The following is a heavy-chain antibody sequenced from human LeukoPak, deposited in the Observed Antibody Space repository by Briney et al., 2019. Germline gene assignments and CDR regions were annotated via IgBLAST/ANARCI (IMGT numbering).Heavy chain of an antibody. V-gene: IGHV3-48*03. J-gene: IGHJ4*02. CDR3: ARDYAKKYSGVPTTTDY. Sequence: GGSLRLSCAASGFTFSSYEMNWVRQAPGKGLEWVSYISSSGSTIYYADSVKGRFTISRDNAKNSLYLQMNSLRAEDTAVYYCARDYAKKYSGVPTTTDYWGQGTLVTVSS. CDR1: GFTFSSYE. CDR2: ISSSGSTI. D-gene: IGHD1-26*01.